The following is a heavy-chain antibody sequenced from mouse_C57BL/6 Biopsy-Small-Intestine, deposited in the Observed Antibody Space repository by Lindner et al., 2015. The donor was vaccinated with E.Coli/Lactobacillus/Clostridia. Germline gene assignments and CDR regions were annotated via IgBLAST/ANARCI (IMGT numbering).Heavy chain of an antibody. D-gene: IGHD2-5*01. CDR1: GYTFTNYV. J-gene: IGHJ2*01. CDR3: ARGYYSNSGYFDY. Sequence: VQLQESGPELVKPGTSVKMSCKASGYTFTNYVIHWVKQKPGQGLECIGYIDPYNDGTNYNGKFKGKATLTSDKSSSTAYMELSSLTSEDSAVYYCARGYYSNSGYFDYWGQGTTLTVSS. CDR2: IDPYNDGT. V-gene: IGHV1-14*01.